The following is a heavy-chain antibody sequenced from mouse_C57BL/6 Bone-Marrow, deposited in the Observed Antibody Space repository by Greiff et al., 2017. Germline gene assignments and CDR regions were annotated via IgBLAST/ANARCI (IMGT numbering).Heavy chain of an antibody. Sequence: QVQLQQPGAELVKPGASVKVSCKASGYTFTSYWMHWVKQRPGQGLEWIGAIDPETGGTAYNQKFKGKAILTADKSSSTAYMELRSLTSEDSAVYYCTRYGNCRFAYWGQGTLVTVSA. J-gene: IGHJ3*01. CDR2: IDPETGGT. CDR1: GYTFTSYW. D-gene: IGHD2-1*01. CDR3: TRYGNCRFAY. V-gene: IGHV1-15*01.